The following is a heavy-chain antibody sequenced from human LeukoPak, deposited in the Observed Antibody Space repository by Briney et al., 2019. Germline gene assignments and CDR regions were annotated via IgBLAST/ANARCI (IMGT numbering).Heavy chain of an antibody. CDR2: IYPGDSDT. CDR1: GYSFTSYW. Sequence: GESLKISCKGSGYSFTSYWIGWVRQMPGKGLEWMGIIYPGDSDTRYSPSFQGQVTISADKSISTAYLQWSSLEASDTAMYYCARHPPPLYSGYDLGFDYWGQGTLVTVSS. J-gene: IGHJ4*02. CDR3: ARHPPPLYSGYDLGFDY. V-gene: IGHV5-51*01. D-gene: IGHD5-12*01.